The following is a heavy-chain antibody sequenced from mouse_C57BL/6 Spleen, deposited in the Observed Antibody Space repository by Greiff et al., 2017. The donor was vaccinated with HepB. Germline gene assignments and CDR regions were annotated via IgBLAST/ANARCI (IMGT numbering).Heavy chain of an antibody. J-gene: IGHJ1*03. CDR3: ARSRGSYDGYYVWYFDV. V-gene: IGHV7-3*01. CDR1: GFTFTDYY. CDR2: IRNKANGYTT. Sequence: EVQLVESGGGLVQPGGSLSLSCAASGFTFTDYYMSWVRQPPGKALEWLGFIRNKANGYTTEYSASVKGRFTISRDNSQSILYLQMNALRAEDSATYYGARSRGSYDGYYVWYFDVWGTGTTVTVSS. D-gene: IGHD2-3*01.